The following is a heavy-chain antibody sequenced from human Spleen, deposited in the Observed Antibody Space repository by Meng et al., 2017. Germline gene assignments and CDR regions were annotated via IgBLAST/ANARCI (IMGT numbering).Heavy chain of an antibody. CDR3: AREQLSYDSSGYNDY. V-gene: IGHV1-46*01. Sequence: QGRLLQSGAEVKKPGGSVKVSCKASGYTFTSYYMHWVRQAPGQGLEWMEIINPSGGSTSYAQKFQGRVTMTRDTSTSTVYMELSSLRSEDTAVYYCAREQLSYDSSGYNDYWGQGTLVTVSS. J-gene: IGHJ4*02. CDR1: GYTFTSYY. CDR2: INPSGGST. D-gene: IGHD3-22*01.